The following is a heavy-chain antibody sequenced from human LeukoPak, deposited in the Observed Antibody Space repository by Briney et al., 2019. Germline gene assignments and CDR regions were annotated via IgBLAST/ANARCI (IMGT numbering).Heavy chain of an antibody. V-gene: IGHV7-4-1*02. CDR2: INTNTGNP. CDR1: GYTFTSYA. CDR3: AREFRYSGSVGRGSPLASSSTKKYYFAY. J-gene: IGHJ4*02. Sequence: ASVKVSCKASGYTFTSYAMNWVRQAPGQGLEWMGLINTNTGNPTYAQGFTGRFVFSLDTSVSTAYLQISSLKAEDTAVYYCAREFRYSGSVGRGSPLASSSTKKYYFAYWGQGTLVTVSS. D-gene: IGHD5-12*01.